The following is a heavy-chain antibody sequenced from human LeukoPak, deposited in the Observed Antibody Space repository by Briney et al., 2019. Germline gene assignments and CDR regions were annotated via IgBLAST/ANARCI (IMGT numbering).Heavy chain of an antibody. J-gene: IGHJ4*02. CDR2: TYYRYKWFN. Sequence: SQTLSLTLAFSGDSVSIKSAAWTWIRQSPSRGLEWLGSTYYRYKWFNDYAVSVKSRITVNPDTSKNQFSLPLNSVTPEDTAVYYCARDSGNYHFDSWGQGTLVTVSS. CDR1: GDSVSIKSAA. D-gene: IGHD1-26*01. V-gene: IGHV6-1*01. CDR3: ARDSGNYHFDS.